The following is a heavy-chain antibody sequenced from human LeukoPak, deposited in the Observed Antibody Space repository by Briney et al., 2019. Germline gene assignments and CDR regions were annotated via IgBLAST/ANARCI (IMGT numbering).Heavy chain of an antibody. V-gene: IGHV1-69*06. CDR2: IIPIFGTA. J-gene: IGHJ4*02. D-gene: IGHD4-23*01. CDR1: GGTFSNYA. CDR3: AGGGDYGGNPGYFDY. Sequence: SVKVSCKASGGTFSNYAISWGRQAPGQGLEWRGGIIPIFGTADYAQKFQGRVTITADKSTSTAYMLLSSLRSEDTAVYYCAGGGDYGGNPGYFDYWGQGTLVTVSS.